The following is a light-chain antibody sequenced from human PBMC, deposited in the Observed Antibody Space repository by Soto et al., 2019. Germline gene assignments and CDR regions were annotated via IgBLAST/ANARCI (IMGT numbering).Light chain of an antibody. V-gene: IGKV3-20*01. CDR3: QQYGSSLSLT. Sequence: EIVLTQSPGTLSLSPGARATLSCRASQSFSSSYLAWYQQKPGQAPRLLIYGASRRATGIPDRFSGSGSGTDFTLAISRLEPEDFAVYYCQQYGSSLSLTFGGGTKVEIK. J-gene: IGKJ4*01. CDR2: GAS. CDR1: QSFSSSY.